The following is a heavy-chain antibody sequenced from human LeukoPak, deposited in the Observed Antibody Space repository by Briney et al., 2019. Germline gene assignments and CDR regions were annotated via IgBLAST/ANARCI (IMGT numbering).Heavy chain of an antibody. CDR2: ISGSGGNT. J-gene: IGHJ4*02. D-gene: IGHD6-13*01. CDR3: AKDSLSYSSSWFDY. CDR1: GFTFSSYG. Sequence: PGGSLRLSCAASGFTFSSYGMTWVRQAPGKGLEWVSVISGSGGNTYYADSVKGRFTISRDNAKNSLYLQMNSLRAEDTALYYCAKDSLSYSSSWFDYWGQGTLVTVSS. V-gene: IGHV3-23*01.